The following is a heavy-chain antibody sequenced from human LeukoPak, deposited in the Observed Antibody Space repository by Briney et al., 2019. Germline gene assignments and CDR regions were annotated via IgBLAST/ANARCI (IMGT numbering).Heavy chain of an antibody. J-gene: IGHJ4*02. V-gene: IGHV4-4*07. D-gene: IGHD2-21*01. Sequence: SETLSLTCTVSGGSISSYYWNWTRQSAGKGLEWLGRFYSSVSTDYNPSLKRRVTMSVDTSKNQFSLKLSSVTAADTAVYYCARGTYCGSDCYSFEYWGQGTLVTVSS. CDR1: GGSISSYY. CDR2: FYSSVST. CDR3: ARGTYCGSDCYSFEY.